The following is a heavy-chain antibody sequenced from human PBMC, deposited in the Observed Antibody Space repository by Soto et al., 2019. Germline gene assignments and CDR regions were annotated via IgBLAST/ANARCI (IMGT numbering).Heavy chain of an antibody. CDR3: TTDSYINMPIVRFDY. J-gene: IGHJ4*01. D-gene: IGHD2-2*01. V-gene: IGHV3-48*01. Sequence: GGSLRLSCASSGFAFGTYAMNLVRQAPGKGLEWISYISTSGTVINYADSVKGRFTISRDNAKNSLYLQMSSLRTEDTAVYYYTTDSYINMPIVRFDYWGHGTLVTVSS. CDR2: ISTSGTVI. CDR1: GFAFGTYA.